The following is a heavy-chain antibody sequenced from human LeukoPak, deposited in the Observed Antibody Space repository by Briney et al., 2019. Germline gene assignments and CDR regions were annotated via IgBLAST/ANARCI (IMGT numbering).Heavy chain of an antibody. D-gene: IGHD6-13*01. V-gene: IGHV4-4*09. CDR3: ARQIASAGTAGFDF. J-gene: IGHJ4*02. CDR1: GGSISSYY. Sequence: SETLSLTCTASGGSISSYYWSWIRKPPGKGLEWIGYIYTSGSTNYNPSLKSRVTMSVDTSKNQFSLGLRSVTAADTAVYYCARQIASAGTAGFDFWGQGALVTVSS. CDR2: IYTSGST.